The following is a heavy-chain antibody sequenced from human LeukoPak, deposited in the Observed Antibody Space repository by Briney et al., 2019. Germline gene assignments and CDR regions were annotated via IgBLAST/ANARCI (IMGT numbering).Heavy chain of an antibody. CDR1: GGSFSGYY. J-gene: IGHJ4*02. D-gene: IGHD3-22*01. CDR2: INHSGST. CDR3: ARRSSGYYTRGFDY. V-gene: IGHV4-34*01. Sequence: SETLSLTCAVYGGSFSGYYWSWIRQPPGKGLEWIGEINHSGSTNYNPSLKSRVTISVDTSKNQFPLKLSSVTAADTAVYYCARRSSGYYTRGFDYWGQGTLVTVSS.